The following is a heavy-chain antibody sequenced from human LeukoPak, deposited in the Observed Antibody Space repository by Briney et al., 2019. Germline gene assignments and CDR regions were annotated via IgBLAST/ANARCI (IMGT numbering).Heavy chain of an antibody. CDR1: GFTFSSYS. CDR2: ISSSSGNI. Sequence: PGGSLRLSCAASGFTFSSYSMNWVRQAPGKGLEWVSYISSSSGNIYYADSVKGRFTISRDNAKTSLYLQMNSLRAEDTALYHCARDRGGIGYYMDVWGKGTTVTVSS. J-gene: IGHJ6*03. CDR3: ARDRGGIGYYMDV. V-gene: IGHV3-48*01. D-gene: IGHD3-16*02.